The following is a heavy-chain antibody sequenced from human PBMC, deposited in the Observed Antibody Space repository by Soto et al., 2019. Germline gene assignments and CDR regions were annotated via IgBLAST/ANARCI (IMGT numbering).Heavy chain of an antibody. J-gene: IGHJ4*02. V-gene: IGHV1-69*18. Sequence: QVHLVQSGAEVRQPGSSVRVSCKASGGTFSGAGVSWVRQAPGQGLEWMGNHIPMFSSTNYAEKFQGRLTISADAPATTAYMDLSSLRSDDTAVYYCARGDGFNYYFDYWGQGALVTVSS. CDR2: HIPMFSST. CDR3: ARGDGFNYYFDY. D-gene: IGHD1-1*01. CDR1: GGTFSGAG.